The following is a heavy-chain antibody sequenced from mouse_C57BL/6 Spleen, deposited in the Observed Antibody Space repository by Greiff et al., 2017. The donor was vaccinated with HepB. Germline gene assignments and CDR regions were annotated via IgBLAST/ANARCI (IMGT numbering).Heavy chain of an antibody. D-gene: IGHD2-12*01. Sequence: EVHLVESGGGLVKPGGSLKLSCAASGFTFSSYAMSWVRQTPEKRLEWVATISDGGSYTYYPDNVKGRFTISRDNAKNNLYLQMSHLKSEDTAMYYCARDRGGLRRRDYAMDYWGQGTSVTVSS. CDR3: ARDRGGLRRRDYAMDY. J-gene: IGHJ4*01. CDR1: GFTFSSYA. CDR2: ISDGGSYT. V-gene: IGHV5-4*01.